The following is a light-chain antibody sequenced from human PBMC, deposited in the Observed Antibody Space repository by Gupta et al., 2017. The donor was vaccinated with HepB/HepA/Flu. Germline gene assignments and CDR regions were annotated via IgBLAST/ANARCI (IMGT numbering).Light chain of an antibody. CDR2: DVN. Sequence: QSALTQPRSVSGSPGQSVTISCTGTSTDVGAYNYVSWYQQHPDKAPKLMIYDVNKRPSGVPDLFSGSKSGNTASLTISGLQAEDEANYYCCSYAGSYTFGIFGGGTKLTVL. V-gene: IGLV2-11*01. CDR3: CSYAGSYTFGI. J-gene: IGLJ2*01. CDR1: STDVGAYNY.